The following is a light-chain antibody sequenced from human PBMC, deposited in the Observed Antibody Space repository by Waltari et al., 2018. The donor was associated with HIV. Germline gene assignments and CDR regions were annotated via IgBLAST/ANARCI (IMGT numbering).Light chain of an antibody. J-gene: IGLJ2*01. CDR3: QVWDSSSDHVV. CDR2: ANS. Sequence: SFVLTQPPSMSVAPGKTDRITCGGNNIGSKTVHWYQQKAGQAPLVVIYANSDRTSGIPERVAGSNSGNTATLTITRVGAGDEADYYCQVWDSSSDHVVFGGGTKLTIL. CDR1: NIGSKT. V-gene: IGLV3-21*04.